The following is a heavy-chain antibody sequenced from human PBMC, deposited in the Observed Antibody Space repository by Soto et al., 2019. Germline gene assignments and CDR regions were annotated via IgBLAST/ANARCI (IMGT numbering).Heavy chain of an antibody. Sequence: PGGSLRLSCAASGFTFSSYGMHWVRQAPGKGLEWVAVISYDGSNKYYADSVKGRFTISRDNSKNTLYLQMNSLRAEDTAVYYCAKYYKHSTVTTNYWGQGTLVTVSS. CDR2: ISYDGSNK. CDR3: AKYYKHSTVTTNY. J-gene: IGHJ4*02. CDR1: GFTFSSYG. D-gene: IGHD4-17*01. V-gene: IGHV3-30*18.